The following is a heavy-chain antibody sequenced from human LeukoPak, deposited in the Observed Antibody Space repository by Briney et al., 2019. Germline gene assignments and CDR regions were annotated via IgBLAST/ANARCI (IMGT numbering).Heavy chain of an antibody. D-gene: IGHD6-19*01. CDR3: ARYGNGAWLGHYAFDM. V-gene: IGHV4-34*01. Sequence: SETLSLTCAVYGGSFSGYYRSWIRQPPGKGLEWIGEINHSGSTNYNPSLKSRVTISVDTSKNQFSLKLSSVTAADTAVYYCARYGNGAWLGHYAFDMWGQGTMVSVSS. J-gene: IGHJ3*02. CDR1: GGSFSGYY. CDR2: INHSGST.